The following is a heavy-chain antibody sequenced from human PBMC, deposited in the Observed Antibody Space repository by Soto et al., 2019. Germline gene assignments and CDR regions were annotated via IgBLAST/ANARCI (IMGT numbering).Heavy chain of an antibody. Sequence: QVQLVESGGGLVKPGGSLRLSCAASGFTFSDYYMSWIRQAPGKGLEWASYISSSGSTIYYADSVKGRFTISRDNAKNPLYLQMNSLRAEDTAVYYCAREGTYDILTGYKDAFDIWGQGTMVTVSS. CDR1: GFTFSDYY. CDR2: ISSSGSTI. J-gene: IGHJ3*02. D-gene: IGHD3-9*01. CDR3: AREGTYDILTGYKDAFDI. V-gene: IGHV3-11*01.